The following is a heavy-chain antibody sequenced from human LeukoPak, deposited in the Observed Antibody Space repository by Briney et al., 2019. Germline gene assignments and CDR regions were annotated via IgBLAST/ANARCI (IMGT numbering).Heavy chain of an antibody. V-gene: IGHV3-23*01. Sequence: GGSLRLSCAASGFTFSTYAMTCVRQAPGKGREWVSAISGSGVNTYCADSVKGRFTISRDNSRNTLFLQMTSLRAEDTALYYCAKRGPGYCSGGGCYTWFDPWGQGTLVTVSS. CDR2: ISGSGVNT. CDR3: AKRGPGYCSGGGCYTWFDP. CDR1: GFTFSTYA. J-gene: IGHJ5*02. D-gene: IGHD2-15*01.